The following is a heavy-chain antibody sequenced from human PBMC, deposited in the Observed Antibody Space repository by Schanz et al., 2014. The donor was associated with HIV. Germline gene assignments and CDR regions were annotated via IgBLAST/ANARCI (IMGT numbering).Heavy chain of an antibody. CDR1: GFTFSIYS. D-gene: IGHD2-15*01. V-gene: IGHV3-21*01. CDR2: ISSDSSYI. CDR3: ARGGLGVVAEGNAFDL. Sequence: EVHLEESGGGLVKPGGSLRLSCAASGFTFSIYSMNWVRQAPGKGLEWVSSISSDSSYIFYADSMKGRFTISRDNARNSLYLQIRSLRAEDTAVYYCARGGLGVVAEGNAFDLWGQGTLATVSS. J-gene: IGHJ3*01.